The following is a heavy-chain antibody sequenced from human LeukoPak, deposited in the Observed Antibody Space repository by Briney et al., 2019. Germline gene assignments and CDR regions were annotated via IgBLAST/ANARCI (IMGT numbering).Heavy chain of an antibody. V-gene: IGHV1-2*06. CDR2: INPNTGGT. CDR3: ARVGDGLNDAFDV. Sequence: ASVKVSCQASGYTFTGYYMQWVRQAPGQGLEWMGRINPNTGGTNSAQKLQGRVTTTRDTSITTAYMELSRLRSDDTAVYYCARVGDGLNDAFDVWGQGTLVTVSS. CDR1: GYTFTGYY. J-gene: IGHJ3*01. D-gene: IGHD5-24*01.